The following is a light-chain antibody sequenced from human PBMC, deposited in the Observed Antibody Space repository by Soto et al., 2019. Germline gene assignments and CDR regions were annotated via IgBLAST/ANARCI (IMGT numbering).Light chain of an antibody. CDR2: RNT. J-gene: IGLJ2*01. V-gene: IGLV1-47*01. Sequence: QSVRTQPPSASGTPGQRVTISCSGSSSNIGNNYVYWYQMVPGTAPKLLIYRNTQRPSGVPDRFSGSRSGTSASLAISGLRSEDEADYYCAAWDDSLSGRGIFGGGTKLTVL. CDR3: AAWDDSLSGRGI. CDR1: SSNIGNNY.